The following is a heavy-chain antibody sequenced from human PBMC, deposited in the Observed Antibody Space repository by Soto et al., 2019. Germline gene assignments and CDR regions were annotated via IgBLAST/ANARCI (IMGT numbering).Heavy chain of an antibody. J-gene: IGHJ6*02. CDR2: INAGNGNT. D-gene: IGHD2-2*01. CDR1: GYTFTSYA. CDR3: ARLLGYCSSTSCYRYYYYGMDV. V-gene: IGHV1-3*01. Sequence: ASVKVSCKASGYTFTSYAMHWVRQAPGQRLEWMGWINAGNGNTKYSQKFQGRVTITRDTSASTAYMELSSLRSEDTAVYYCARLLGYCSSTSCYRYYYYGMDVWGQGTTVTGS.